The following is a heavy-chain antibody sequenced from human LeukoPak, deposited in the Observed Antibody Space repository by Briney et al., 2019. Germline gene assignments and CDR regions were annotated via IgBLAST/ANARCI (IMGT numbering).Heavy chain of an antibody. D-gene: IGHD1-26*01. J-gene: IGHJ4*02. CDR1: GFTFSSYG. CDR2: IRYDGSNK. Sequence: GGSLRLSCAASGFTFSSYGMHWVRQAPGKGLEWVAFIRYDGSNKYYADSVKGRFTISRDNSKNTLYLQMNSLRAEDTAVYYCARARANWVSGSLDYWGQGTLVTVSS. V-gene: IGHV3-30*02. CDR3: ARARANWVSGSLDY.